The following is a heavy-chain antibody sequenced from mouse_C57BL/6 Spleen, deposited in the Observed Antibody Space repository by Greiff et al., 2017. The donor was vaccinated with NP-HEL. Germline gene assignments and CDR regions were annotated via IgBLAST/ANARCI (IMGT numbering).Heavy chain of an antibody. J-gene: IGHJ2*01. CDR2: IDPSDSYT. CDR1: GYTFTSYW. Sequence: QVQLQQSGAELVMPGASVKLSCKASGYTFTSYWMHWVKQRPGQGLEWIGEIDPSDSYTNYNQKFKGKSTLTVDKSSSTAYMQLSSLTSEDSAVYYCARSPTTVPFDYWGQGTTLTVSS. D-gene: IGHD1-1*01. V-gene: IGHV1-69*01. CDR3: ARSPTTVPFDY.